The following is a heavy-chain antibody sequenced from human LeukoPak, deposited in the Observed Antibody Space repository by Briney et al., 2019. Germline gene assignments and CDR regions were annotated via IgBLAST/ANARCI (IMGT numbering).Heavy chain of an antibody. CDR3: AGSSASRGYNYGRFDC. CDR2: ISGGADRT. CDR1: GLIFSTYA. Sequence: GGSLRLSCTASGLIFSTYAMSWVRQAPGKGLEWVSTISGGADRTYYADSVKGRFTISRDNSKNTLSLQMNSLRAEDAAVYYCAGSSASRGYNYGRFDCWGQGTLVTVSS. D-gene: IGHD5-18*01. V-gene: IGHV3-23*01. J-gene: IGHJ4*02.